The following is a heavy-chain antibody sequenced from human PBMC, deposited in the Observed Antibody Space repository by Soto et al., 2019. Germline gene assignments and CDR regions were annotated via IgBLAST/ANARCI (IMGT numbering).Heavy chain of an antibody. Sequence: QVQLQESGPGLVKPSETLSLTCTVTGGSTSSYYWSWLRQPPGKGLEWIGYNSYSGNTDYNPSLKSRVTISVDTSKNQFSLNLSSATAADTAVYYCARHGGSYSFDYWGQGIPVTVSS. CDR3: ARHGGSYSFDY. CDR1: GGSTSSYY. V-gene: IGHV4-59*08. CDR2: NSYSGNT. D-gene: IGHD1-26*01. J-gene: IGHJ4*02.